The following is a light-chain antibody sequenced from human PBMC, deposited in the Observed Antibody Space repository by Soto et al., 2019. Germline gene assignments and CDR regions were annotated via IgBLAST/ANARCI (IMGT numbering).Light chain of an antibody. V-gene: IGLV2-8*01. J-gene: IGLJ2*01. CDR1: SSDVGGYNY. CDR3: SSYGGSNNLV. Sequence: QSALTQPPSASGSPGQSVTISCTGTSSDVGGYNYVSWYQQHPGKAPKLMIYEVTKRPSGVPDRFSGSKSGNTASLTVSGLHAEDEADYYCSSYGGSNNLVFGGGTKLTVL. CDR2: EVT.